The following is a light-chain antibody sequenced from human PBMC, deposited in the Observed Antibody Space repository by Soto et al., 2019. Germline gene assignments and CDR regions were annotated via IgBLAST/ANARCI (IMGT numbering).Light chain of an antibody. CDR3: QQRNNWPNT. J-gene: IGKJ2*01. Sequence: EIVLTQSPATLSLSPGERATLSCRASQRVSSYLAWYQQKPGQAPRLLIYDASNRATGVPARFSGSGSGTYFTLIISSLEPEDFAGYYCQQRNNWPNTFGQGTKLEIK. CDR1: QRVSSY. V-gene: IGKV3-11*01. CDR2: DAS.